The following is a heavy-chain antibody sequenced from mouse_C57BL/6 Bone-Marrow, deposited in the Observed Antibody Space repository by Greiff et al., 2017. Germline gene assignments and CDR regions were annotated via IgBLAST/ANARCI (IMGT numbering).Heavy chain of an antibody. CDR3: ACRGGFAY. D-gene: IGHD3-3*01. CDR1: GFTFSDYG. Sequence: DVKLVESGGGLVKPGGSLKLSCAASGFTFSDYGMHWVRQAPEKGLEWVAYISSGSSTIYYADTVKGRFTISRDNAKNTLFLQMTSLRSEDTAMYYCACRGGFAYWGQGTLVTVSA. J-gene: IGHJ3*01. V-gene: IGHV5-17*01. CDR2: ISSGSSTI.